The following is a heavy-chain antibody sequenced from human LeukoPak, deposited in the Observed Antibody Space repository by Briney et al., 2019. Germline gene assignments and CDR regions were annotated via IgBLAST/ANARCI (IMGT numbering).Heavy chain of an antibody. J-gene: IGHJ4*02. CDR1: GYTFTGYY. CDR3: ARDANPFTMIRGVFDY. D-gene: IGHD3-10*01. Sequence: ASVKVSCKASGYTFTGYYMHWVRQAPGQGLGWMGWINPNSGGTNYAQKFQGRVTMTRDTSISTAYMELSRLRSDDTAVYYCARDANPFTMIRGVFDYWGQGTLVTVSS. CDR2: INPNSGGT. V-gene: IGHV1-2*02.